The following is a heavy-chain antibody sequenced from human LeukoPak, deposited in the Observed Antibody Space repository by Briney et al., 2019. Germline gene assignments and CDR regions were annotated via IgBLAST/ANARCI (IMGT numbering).Heavy chain of an antibody. D-gene: IGHD3-3*01. CDR3: ARVGPTYYDFWSGYSLNDAFDI. J-gene: IGHJ3*02. CDR2: IYYSGST. CDR1: GGSISSYY. Sequence: SETLSLTCTVSGGSISSYYWSWIRQPPGKGLEWIGYIYYSGSTNYNPSLKSRVTISVDTSKNQFSLKLSSVTAADTAVYYCARVGPTYYDFWSGYSLNDAFDIWGQGTMVTVSS. V-gene: IGHV4-59*01.